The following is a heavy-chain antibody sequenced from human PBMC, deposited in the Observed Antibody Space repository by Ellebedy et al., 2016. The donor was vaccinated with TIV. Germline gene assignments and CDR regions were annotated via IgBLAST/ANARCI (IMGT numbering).Heavy chain of an antibody. CDR1: GFTFSSYA. Sequence: GESLKISCAASGFTFSSYAMSWVRQAPGKGLEWVSTISNTGCRTYYADSVEGRFIISRDNSKKTLYLQMNSLRAEDTAVYYCAKGRGGGSDSSAPRYYFDYWGLGTLVTVSS. J-gene: IGHJ4*02. V-gene: IGHV3-23*01. D-gene: IGHD3-22*01. CDR2: ISNTGCRT. CDR3: AKGRGGGSDSSAPRYYFDY.